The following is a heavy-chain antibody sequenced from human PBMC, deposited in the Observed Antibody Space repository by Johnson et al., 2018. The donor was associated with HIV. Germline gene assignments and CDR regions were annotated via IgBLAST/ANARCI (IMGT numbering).Heavy chain of an antibody. CDR2: ISSNWGST. J-gene: IGHJ3*02. D-gene: IGHD1-26*01. Sequence: VLLVESGGGVVQPGRSLRLSCSASGFTFSDYYITWIRQAPGKGLEWISFISSNWGSTYDANSVKGRFTISRDNSKNTLYLQMGSLRAEDMAVYYCAREGVGVNAFDIWGQGTMVTVSS. CDR3: AREGVGVNAFDI. V-gene: IGHV3-64*01. CDR1: GFTFSDYY.